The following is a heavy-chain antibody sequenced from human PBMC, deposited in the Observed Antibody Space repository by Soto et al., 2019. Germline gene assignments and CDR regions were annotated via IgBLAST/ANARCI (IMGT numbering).Heavy chain of an antibody. J-gene: IGHJ4*02. CDR1: AYTFTSYG. D-gene: IGHD5-12*01. V-gene: IGHV1-18*01. CDR3: ARDLPLEMATIIGDY. CDR2: IRAYNGNT. Sequence: QVQLVQSGAEVKKPGASVKVSCKASAYTFTSYGISWVRQAPGQGLEWMGWIRAYNGNTNYAQKRQGRVTMTTDTSTGTAYMELRSLRSDATAVYYCARDLPLEMATIIGDYWGQGTLVTVSS.